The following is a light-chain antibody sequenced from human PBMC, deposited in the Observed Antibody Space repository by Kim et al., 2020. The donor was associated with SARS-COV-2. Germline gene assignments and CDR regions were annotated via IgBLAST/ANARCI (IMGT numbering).Light chain of an antibody. CDR3: QQRSNWPPKLT. V-gene: IGKV3-11*01. CDR2: DAS. CDR1: QSVSSY. Sequence: PGERATRSGRARQSVSSYLAWYQQKPGQAPRLLIYDASNRATGIPARFSGSGSGTDFTLTISSLEPEDFAVYYCQQRSNWPPKLTFGGGTKVDIK. J-gene: IGKJ4*01.